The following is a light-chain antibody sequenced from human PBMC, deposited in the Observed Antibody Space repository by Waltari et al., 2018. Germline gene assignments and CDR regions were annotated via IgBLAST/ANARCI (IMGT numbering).Light chain of an antibody. V-gene: IGKV3-15*01. CDR2: GAS. J-gene: IGKJ4*01. Sequence: ETVMTQSPGTLSVSPGDRVTLSCRASQSVSSELAWYQQKPGQTPMLLIYGASTGVTAIPARFSGSGSGTEFTLTISSLQPEDFAVYYCQQYSNWPLTFGGGTKVEVK. CDR3: QQYSNWPLT. CDR1: QSVSSE.